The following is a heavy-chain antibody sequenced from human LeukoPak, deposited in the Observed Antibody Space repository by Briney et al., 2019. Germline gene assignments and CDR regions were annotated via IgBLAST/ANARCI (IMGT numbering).Heavy chain of an antibody. J-gene: IGHJ3*02. V-gene: IGHV1-18*01. CDR2: ISAYNGNT. D-gene: IGHD7-27*01. CDR1: GYTFISYG. CDR3: ARDLQRFQSWGTDAYDI. Sequence: GASVKVSCKASGYTFISYGITWVRQAPGQGLQWVGWISAYNGNTKYAQNLQGRVTMITDTSTSAAYMELRSLRSDDTAVYFCARDLQRFQSWGTDAYDIWGPGTMVTVSS.